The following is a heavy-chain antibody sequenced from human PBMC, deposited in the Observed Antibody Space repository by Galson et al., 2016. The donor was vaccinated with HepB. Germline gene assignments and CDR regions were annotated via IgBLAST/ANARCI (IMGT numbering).Heavy chain of an antibody. D-gene: IGHD2-21*01. J-gene: IGHJ4*02. CDR3: ARGIGVESKRALDH. V-gene: IGHV3-74*01. Sequence: SLRLSCAASGFTFSDYWIHWVRQAPGKGLVWVSHINGDGENKNYANIVKGRFTIPRDSAKKMVYLQMSGLSADDTAVDYCARGIGVESKRALDHWGQGTLVTVSS. CDR1: GFTFSDYW. CDR2: INGDGENK.